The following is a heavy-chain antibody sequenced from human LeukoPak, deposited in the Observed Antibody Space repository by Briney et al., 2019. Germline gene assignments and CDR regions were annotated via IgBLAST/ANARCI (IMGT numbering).Heavy chain of an antibody. V-gene: IGHV4-38-2*02. CDR3: ARDVSWDESFQR. J-gene: IGHJ1*01. Sequence: SETLSLTCTVAGFSISIGFYWGWVRQPPGKGLEFIATIYYDGTSHYNPSLESRATISVDTSRNQFSLKLTSVTAADTAVYYCARDVSWDESFQRWGQGTLVTVSS. CDR1: GFSISIGFY. CDR2: IYYDGTS. D-gene: IGHD1-26*01.